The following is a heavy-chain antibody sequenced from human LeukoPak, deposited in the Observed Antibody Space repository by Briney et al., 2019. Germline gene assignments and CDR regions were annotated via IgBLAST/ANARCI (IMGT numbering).Heavy chain of an antibody. J-gene: IGHJ5*02. CDR2: IYYGGST. CDR3: ARALGYCSGGSCTRGYNWFDP. CDR1: GGSISSSDYY. Sequence: SETLSLTCTVSGGSISSSDYYWGWIRQPPGRGLEWIGSIYYGGSTYYNPSLKSRVTISVDTSMNQFSLKLSFVTTADTAVYYCARALGYCSGGSCTRGYNWFDPWGQGTLVTVPS. D-gene: IGHD2-15*01. V-gene: IGHV4-39*01.